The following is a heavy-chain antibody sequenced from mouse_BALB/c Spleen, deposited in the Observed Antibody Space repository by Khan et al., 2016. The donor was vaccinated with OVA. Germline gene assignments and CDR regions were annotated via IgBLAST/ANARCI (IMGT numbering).Heavy chain of an antibody. CDR1: GFSLTNYG. Sequence: QVQLKESGPGLVAPSQSLSITCTISGFSLTNYGVHWVRQPPGKGLEWLVVIWNDGNTAYNSALKSRMTISKDNSKSQVVLKMNSLQTDDTAMYYCARQPYYHYNIMDYWGQGTSVTVSS. CDR3: ARQPYYHYNIMDY. J-gene: IGHJ4*01. CDR2: IWNDGNT. D-gene: IGHD2-10*01. V-gene: IGHV2-6-1*01.